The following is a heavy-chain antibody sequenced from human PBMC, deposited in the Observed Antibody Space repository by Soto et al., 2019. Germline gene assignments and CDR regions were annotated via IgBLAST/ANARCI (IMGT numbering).Heavy chain of an antibody. D-gene: IGHD2-15*01. CDR3: ARRASPDLSYMDV. J-gene: IGHJ6*03. Sequence: EVQLAESGGGLAQPGGSLRLSCAASGFTLSGYAMDWVRQAPGKGLEYVSGISSNGVGTYYANSVQGRFTISRDNSKNTVYRQMGSLRPEDMAVYYCARRASPDLSYMDVWGKGTTVTVS. V-gene: IGHV3-64*01. CDR1: GFTLSGYA. CDR2: ISSNGVGT.